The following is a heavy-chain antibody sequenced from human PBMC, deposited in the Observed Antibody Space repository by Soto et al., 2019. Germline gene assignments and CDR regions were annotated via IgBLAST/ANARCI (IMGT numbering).Heavy chain of an antibody. CDR2: ISGSGGST. CDR1: GFTFSSYA. J-gene: IGHJ4*02. CDR3: ARDRGKHLYSSGTSGFDY. Sequence: PGGSLRLSCAASGFTFSSYAMSWVRQAPGKGLEWVSAISGSGGSTYYADSVKGRFTISRDNAKNSLYLQMNSLRAEDTAVYYCARDRGKHLYSSGTSGFDYWGQGTLVTVSS. V-gene: IGHV3-23*01. D-gene: IGHD6-19*01.